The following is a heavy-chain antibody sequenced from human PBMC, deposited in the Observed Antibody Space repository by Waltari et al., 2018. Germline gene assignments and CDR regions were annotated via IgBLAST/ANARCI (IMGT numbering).Heavy chain of an antibody. V-gene: IGHV3-15*01. J-gene: IGHJ4*02. CDR2: IKTDSEGAAT. Sequence: VQLVESGGGLVLPGGSLRLSCVVSGMSIHTFKSAYMSWVRRAPTRGLEWIGRIKTDSEGAATEFAAPVKGRFSISRDDSKKTLYLQLSSLEKDDTAVYYCVTDRGDFDYWGQGTLVTVSS. D-gene: IGHD3-10*01. CDR3: VTDRGDFDY. CDR1: GMSIHTFKSAY.